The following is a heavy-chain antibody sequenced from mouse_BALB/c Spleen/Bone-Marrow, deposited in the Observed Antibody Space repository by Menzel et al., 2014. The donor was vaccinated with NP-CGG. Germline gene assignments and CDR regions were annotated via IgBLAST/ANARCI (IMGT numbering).Heavy chain of an antibody. V-gene: IGHV5-6-3*01. CDR2: INSNGGST. CDR1: GFTFSSYG. CDR3: ARVWYFDY. J-gene: IGHJ2*03. Sequence: EVKLVESGGGLVQPGGSLKLSCAASGFTFSSYGMSWVRQTPDKRLELVATINSNGGSTYYPDSVKGRFTISRDNAKNTLYLQMSSLKSEDTAMYYYARVWYFDYWGQGTSLTVSS.